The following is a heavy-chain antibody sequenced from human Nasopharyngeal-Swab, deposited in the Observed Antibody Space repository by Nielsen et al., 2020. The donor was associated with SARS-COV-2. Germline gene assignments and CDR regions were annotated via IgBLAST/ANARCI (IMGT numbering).Heavy chain of an antibody. J-gene: IGHJ6*02. CDR3: ASGNYDFWSGYYPSYYYYYGMDV. CDR2: IYYSGST. CDR1: GGSISSGGYY. D-gene: IGHD3-3*01. V-gene: IGHV4-31*03. Sequence: SETLSLTCTVSGGSISSGGYYWSSIRQHPGKGLEWIGYIYYSGSTYYNPSLKSRVTISVDTSKNQFSLKLSSVTAADTAVYYCASGNYDFWSGYYPSYYYYYGMDVWGQGTTVTVSS.